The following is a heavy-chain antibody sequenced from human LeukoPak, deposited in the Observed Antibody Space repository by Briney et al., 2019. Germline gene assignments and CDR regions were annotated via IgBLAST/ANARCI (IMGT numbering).Heavy chain of an antibody. CDR2: ISSSGSTI. D-gene: IGHD3-22*01. J-gene: IGHJ4*02. Sequence: GGSLRLSCAASGFTFSSYEMNWVRQAPGKGLEWVSYISSSGSTIYYADSVKGRFTISRDNAKNSLYLQMNSLRAEDTAVYYCARGDGSSGYYFYWGQGTLVTVSS. V-gene: IGHV3-48*03. CDR1: GFTFSSYE. CDR3: ARGDGSSGYYFY.